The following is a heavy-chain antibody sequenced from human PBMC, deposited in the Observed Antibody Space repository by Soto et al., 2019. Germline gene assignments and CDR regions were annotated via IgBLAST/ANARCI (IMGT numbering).Heavy chain of an antibody. Sequence: GGSLRLSCAASGFTFGSHEMSWVRQVPGKGLEWISDISTSSSTIDYADYVKGRFTISRDNAKDSLYLKMNRTSVEATAVSYCARAEGSVVRGLSGMDVWGQGPPVTAP. V-gene: IGHV3-48*03. D-gene: IGHD3-10*01. CDR1: GFTFGSHE. CDR3: ARAEGSVVRGLSGMDV. CDR2: ISTSSSTI. J-gene: IGHJ6*02.